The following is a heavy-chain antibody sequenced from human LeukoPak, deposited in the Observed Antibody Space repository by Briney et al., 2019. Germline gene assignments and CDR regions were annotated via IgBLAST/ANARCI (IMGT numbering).Heavy chain of an antibody. J-gene: IGHJ6*03. V-gene: IGHV4-39*07. CDR1: GGSIRSNYY. D-gene: IGHD2-15*01. Sequence: SETLSLTCTVSGGSIRSNYYWGWIRQPLGKGLEWIGSIYYSGNTYYNPSLKSRVTMSIDTSKNQFSLKVNSVTAADTAVYYCASLLGYCSGNRCPSSANYYYYLDVWGKGTTVTVSS. CDR3: ASLLGYCSGNRCPSSANYYYYLDV. CDR2: IYYSGNT.